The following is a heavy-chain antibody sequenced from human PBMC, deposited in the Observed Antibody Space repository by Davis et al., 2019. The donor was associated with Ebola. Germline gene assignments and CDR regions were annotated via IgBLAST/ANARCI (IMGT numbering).Heavy chain of an antibody. Sequence: PGGSRRPSVPPPGFISRRYVMSWVRQAPGKGLEWVSTLGTSADTYYADSVKGRFTISRDNSKNTLYLQMNGLRVEDTAIYYCAKDTSNIWFDMWGQGTMVTVSS. J-gene: IGHJ3*02. CDR3: AKDTSNIWFDM. CDR2: LGTSADT. CDR1: GFISRRYV. V-gene: IGHV3-23*01. D-gene: IGHD2-2*01.